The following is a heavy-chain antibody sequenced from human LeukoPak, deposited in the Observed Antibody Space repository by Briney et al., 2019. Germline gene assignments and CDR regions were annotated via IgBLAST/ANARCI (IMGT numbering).Heavy chain of an antibody. CDR2: ISSSSSYI. Sequence: PGGSLRLSCAASGFTFSSYSMNWVRQAPGKGLEWVSSISSSSSYIYYADSVKGRFTISRDNSKDTLYLQMNSLRAEDTAVYYCAKEAVDYYYYYMDVWGKGTTVTVSS. CDR3: AKEAVDYYYYYMDV. V-gene: IGHV3-21*04. J-gene: IGHJ6*03. CDR1: GFTFSSYS.